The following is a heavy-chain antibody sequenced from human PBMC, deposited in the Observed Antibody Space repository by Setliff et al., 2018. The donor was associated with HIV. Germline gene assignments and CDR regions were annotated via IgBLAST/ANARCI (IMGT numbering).Heavy chain of an antibody. Sequence: SETLSLTCVVSGDSISRSRYYWGWIRQPPGKGLEWIGTMFRTGTSYYNPSLTSRVTISQDTSKNQFSLELTSVTAADTAVYYCATVDGTRYLDYWGQGKLVTVSS. V-gene: IGHV4-39*07. CDR3: ATVDGTRYLDY. J-gene: IGHJ4*02. CDR2: MFRTGTS. CDR1: GDSISRSRYY. D-gene: IGHD1-1*01.